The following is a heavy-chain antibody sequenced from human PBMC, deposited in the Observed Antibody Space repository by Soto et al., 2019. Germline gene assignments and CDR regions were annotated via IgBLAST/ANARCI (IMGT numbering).Heavy chain of an antibody. CDR1: GGTFSSYT. Sequence: QVQLVQSGAEVKKPGSSVKVSCKASGGTFSSYTISWVRQAPGQGLEWMGRIIPILGIANYTQKFQGRVTITADKSTSTAYMELSSLRSEDTDVYYCARPRARGDDAFDIWGQGTMVTVSS. J-gene: IGHJ3*02. V-gene: IGHV1-69*02. CDR3: ARPRARGDDAFDI. D-gene: IGHD3-10*01. CDR2: IIPILGIA.